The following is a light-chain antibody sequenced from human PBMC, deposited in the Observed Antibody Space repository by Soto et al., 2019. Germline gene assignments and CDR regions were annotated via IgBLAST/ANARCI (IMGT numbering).Light chain of an antibody. CDR1: QSVSSR. CDR3: QQRSNWRIT. CDR2: GAS. Sequence: VLTQSPGTLSLSPGERATLSCRASQSVSSRLAWYQHKSGQAPRLLISGASRRATGISDRFSGSGSGTDFTLTISRLEPEDFALYYCQQRSNWRITFGQGTRLENK. V-gene: IGKV3D-20*02. J-gene: IGKJ5*01.